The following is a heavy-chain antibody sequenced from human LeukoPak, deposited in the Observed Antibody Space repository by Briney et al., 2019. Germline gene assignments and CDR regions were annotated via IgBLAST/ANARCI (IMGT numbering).Heavy chain of an antibody. Sequence: PSETLSLTCAVYGGSFSGYYWSWIRQPPGKGLDWIGEINQSGSTNYNPSLKSRVTISVDTSKNQFSLKLSSVTAADTAVYYCARVPYCSGGSCYPTYYYYYMDVWGKGTTVTVSS. CDR3: ARVPYCSGGSCYPTYYYYYMDV. V-gene: IGHV4-34*01. CDR1: GGSFSGYY. D-gene: IGHD2-15*01. J-gene: IGHJ6*03. CDR2: INQSGST.